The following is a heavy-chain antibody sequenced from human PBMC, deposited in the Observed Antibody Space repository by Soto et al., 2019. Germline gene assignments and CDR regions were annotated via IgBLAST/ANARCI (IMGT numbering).Heavy chain of an antibody. J-gene: IGHJ4*02. CDR2: INPSGGST. V-gene: IGHV1-46*01. CDR3: ARAVAVPADFDY. D-gene: IGHD6-19*01. CDR1: GCTFTGYY. Sequence: DSVKASSRASGCTFTGYYMHWVGQAPGQGLEWMGIINPSGGSTSYAQKFQGRVTMTRDTSTSTVYMELSSLRSEDTAVYYCARAVAVPADFDYWGQGTLVTVSS.